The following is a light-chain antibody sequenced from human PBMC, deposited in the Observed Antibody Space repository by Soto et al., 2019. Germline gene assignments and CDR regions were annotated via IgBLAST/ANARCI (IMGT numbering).Light chain of an antibody. CDR1: QSISTW. CDR3: QQYINYTWT. Sequence: DIQMTQSPSTLSASVGDRVTITCRASQSISTWLAWYQQKPGKAPKLLIYDASSLESGVPSRFGGGGSGTEFTLTISSLQPDDFAIYYCQQYINYTWTFGQGTKVDIX. J-gene: IGKJ1*01. V-gene: IGKV1-5*01. CDR2: DAS.